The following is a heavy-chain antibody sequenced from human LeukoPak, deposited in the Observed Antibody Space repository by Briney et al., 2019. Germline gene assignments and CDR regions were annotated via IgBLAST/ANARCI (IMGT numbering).Heavy chain of an antibody. D-gene: IGHD5-18*01. J-gene: IGHJ3*02. CDR3: ARPGPLRGYSYGCDAFDI. CDR1: GYSFTSYW. V-gene: IGHV5-51*01. Sequence: GESLKISCKGSGYSFTSYWIGWVRQMPGKGLEWMGIIYPGDSDTRYSPSFQGQVTISADKSISTAYLQWSSLKASDTAMYYCARPGPLRGYSYGCDAFDIWGQGTMVTVSS. CDR2: IYPGDSDT.